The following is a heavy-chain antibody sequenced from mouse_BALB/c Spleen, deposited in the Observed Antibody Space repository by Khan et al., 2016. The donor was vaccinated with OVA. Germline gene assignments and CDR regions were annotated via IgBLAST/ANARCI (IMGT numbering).Heavy chain of an antibody. D-gene: IGHD2-14*01. CDR1: GDSITSGY. Sequence: EVQLQESGPSLVKPSQTLSLTCSVTGDSITSGYWNWIRKFPGNKLEYMGYINYIGSTYYNPSLKSRISITRDTSKNQYYLQLNSVTSEDTATYYCARWNYRYDGYFDYWGQGTTLTVSS. CDR3: ARWNYRYDGYFDY. V-gene: IGHV3-8*02. J-gene: IGHJ2*01. CDR2: INYIGST.